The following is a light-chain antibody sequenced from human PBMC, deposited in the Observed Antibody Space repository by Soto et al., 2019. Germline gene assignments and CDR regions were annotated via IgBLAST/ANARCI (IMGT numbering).Light chain of an antibody. CDR1: TSNIGSNT. CDR2: SNY. V-gene: IGLV1-44*01. J-gene: IGLJ3*02. CDR3: AAWDDSLNGPV. Sequence: QSVLTQPPSASGTPGQRVTISCSGITSNIGSNTVNWYYHLPGTAPKLLMYSNYQRPSGVPDRFSGSKSGTSASLAISGLQSEDEADYYCAAWDDSLNGPVFGGGTKVTVL.